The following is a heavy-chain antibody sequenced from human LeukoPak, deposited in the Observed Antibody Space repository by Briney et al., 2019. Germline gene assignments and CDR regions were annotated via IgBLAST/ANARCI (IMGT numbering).Heavy chain of an antibody. CDR2: IGYDGSNK. V-gene: IGHV3-33*01. CDR3: ARDRFMARGVMVGTFDL. Sequence: GGSLRLSCAASGFTFSDYAMHWVRQAPGKGLEWVAVIGYDGSNKYDADSVKGRFTISRDNSKNMMYLQMNSLRAEDTAVYYCARDRFMARGVMVGTFDLWGQGTMVTVSS. CDR1: GFTFSDYA. D-gene: IGHD3-10*01. J-gene: IGHJ3*01.